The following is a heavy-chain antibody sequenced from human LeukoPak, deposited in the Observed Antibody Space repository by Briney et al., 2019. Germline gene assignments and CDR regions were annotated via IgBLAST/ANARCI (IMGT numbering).Heavy chain of an antibody. D-gene: IGHD2-15*01. Sequence: PGGSLRLSCSASGFTFSSAWMNWVRRAPGRGLEWVGRIKAKAEDETTDYAASVKGRFTISRDDSNNMQYLQMDSLSSEDTAVYFCAAGTPVDFRGQGALVTVSS. CDR1: GFTFSSAW. CDR3: AAGTPVDF. J-gene: IGHJ4*02. V-gene: IGHV3-15*01. CDR2: IKAKAEDETT.